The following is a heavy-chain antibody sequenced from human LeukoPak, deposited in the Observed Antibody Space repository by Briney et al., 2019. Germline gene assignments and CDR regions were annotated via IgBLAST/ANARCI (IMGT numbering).Heavy chain of an antibody. CDR3: ARGSPYDSSGNFDY. V-gene: IGHV4-59*01. J-gene: IGHJ4*02. D-gene: IGHD3-22*01. Sequence: PSETLSLTCTVSGGSISSYYWSWIRQPPGKGLEWIGYIYYSGSTNYNPSLKSRVTISVDTSKNQFSLNLSSVTAADTAVYYCARGSPYDSSGNFDYWGQGTLVTVSS. CDR2: IYYSGST. CDR1: GGSISSYY.